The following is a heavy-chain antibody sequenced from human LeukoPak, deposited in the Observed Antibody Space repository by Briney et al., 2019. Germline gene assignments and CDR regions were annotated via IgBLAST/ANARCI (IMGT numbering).Heavy chain of an antibody. D-gene: IGHD5-12*01. CDR2: IIPIFGTA. J-gene: IGHJ4*02. V-gene: IGHV1-69*13. CDR1: GGTFSSYA. Sequence: ASVKVSCKASGGTFSSYAISWVRQAPGQGLEWIGGIIPIFGTANYAQKFQGRVTITADESTSTAYMELSSLRSEDTAVYYCARGPSGYGKTWGQGTLVTVSS. CDR3: ARGPSGYGKT.